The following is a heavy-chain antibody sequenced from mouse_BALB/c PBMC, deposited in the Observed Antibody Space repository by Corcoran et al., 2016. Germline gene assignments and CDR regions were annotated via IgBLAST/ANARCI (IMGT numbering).Heavy chain of an antibody. V-gene: IGHV1-26*01. CDR3: ARDWVNWALDY. J-gene: IGHJ2*01. Sequence: EVQLQQSGPELVKPGASVKISCKASGYSFTGYYMHWVKQSHVKSLEWIGRINPYNGATSYNQNFKDMASLTVDKSSSTAYMELHSLTSEDSAVYYCARDWVNWALDYWGQGTTLTVSS. D-gene: IGHD4-1*01. CDR2: INPYNGAT. CDR1: GYSFTGYY.